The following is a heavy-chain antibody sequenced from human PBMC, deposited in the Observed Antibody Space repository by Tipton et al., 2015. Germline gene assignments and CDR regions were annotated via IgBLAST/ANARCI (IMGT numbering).Heavy chain of an antibody. V-gene: IGHV4-39*02. CDR1: GGSISGTTSY. CDR3: AGGDSLFMVDASMLTAWFDP. D-gene: IGHD3-16*01. Sequence: TLSLTCAVSGGSISGTTSYWGWIRQPPGKGLEWIGIIYYSGATNYNPSLKSRVAISEDTSTNHLYLNLTSVTAADTAVYYCAGGDSLFMVDASMLTAWFDPWGQGTLVTVSS. J-gene: IGHJ5*02. CDR2: IYYSGAT.